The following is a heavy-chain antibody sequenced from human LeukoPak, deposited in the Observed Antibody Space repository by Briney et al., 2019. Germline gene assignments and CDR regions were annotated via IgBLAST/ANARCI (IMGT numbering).Heavy chain of an antibody. CDR3: ARGGSYVFDY. CDR1: GYSISSGYY. J-gene: IGHJ4*02. V-gene: IGHV4-38-2*01. Sequence: PSETLSLTCAVSGYSISSGYYWGWIRQPPGKGLEWIGSIYHSGSTYYNPSLKSRVTISVDTSKNQFSPKLSSVTAADTAVYYCARGGSYVFDYWGQGTLVTVSS. CDR2: IYHSGST. D-gene: IGHD1-26*01.